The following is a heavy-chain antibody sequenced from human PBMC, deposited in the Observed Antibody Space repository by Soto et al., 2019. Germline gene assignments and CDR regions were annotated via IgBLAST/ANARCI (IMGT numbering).Heavy chain of an antibody. CDR3: AREYPAAGHWFYP. CDR1: GVTFSSYA. CDR2: IIPIFGTA. V-gene: IGHV1-69*12. Sequence: QVQLVQSGAGVKKPGSSVKVYCKASGVTFSSYAISLVRQAPGQGLEWMGGIIPIFGTANYAQTFQGRVTITADDYKSIAYMGLSSLRSADTAVYYCAREYPAAGHWFYPWGQGTLVHVSS. J-gene: IGHJ5*02. D-gene: IGHD2-2*01.